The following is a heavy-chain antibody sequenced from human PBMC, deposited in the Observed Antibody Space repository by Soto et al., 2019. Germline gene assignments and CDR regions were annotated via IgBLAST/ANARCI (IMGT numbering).Heavy chain of an antibody. V-gene: IGHV3-64D*06. CDR3: VKGEYYYDGSAYYPFDYWGQGRMVTVSSGKVSLSGPRNWGFDY. CDR2: ISIDGSRT. CDR1: GFIFSIYA. D-gene: IGHD3-22*01. J-gene: IGHJ4*02. Sequence: GGSLRLSCSGSGFIFSIYAIHWVRQAPGKGLEYVSFISIDGSRTHYADSVKGRFTISRDNSKNTAYLQMSSLRPEDTAVYYCVKGEYYYDGSAYYPFDYWGQGRMVTVSSGKVSLSGPRNWGFDYWGLGTLVTVSS.